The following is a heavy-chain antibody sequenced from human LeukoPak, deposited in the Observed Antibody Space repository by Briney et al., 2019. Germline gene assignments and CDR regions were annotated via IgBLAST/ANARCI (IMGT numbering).Heavy chain of an antibody. D-gene: IGHD3-3*01. CDR1: GFTFSSYS. V-gene: IGHV3-21*01. Sequence: GGSLRLSCAASGFTFSSYSMNWVRQAPGKGLEWVSSISSSSSYIYYADSLKGRFTISRDNAKNSLYLQMNSLRAEDTAVYYCARGRLWSGLDFDYWGQGTLVTVSS. CDR2: ISSSSSYI. J-gene: IGHJ4*02. CDR3: ARGRLWSGLDFDY.